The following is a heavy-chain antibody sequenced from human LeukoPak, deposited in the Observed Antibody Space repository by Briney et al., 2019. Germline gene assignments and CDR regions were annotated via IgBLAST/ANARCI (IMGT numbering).Heavy chain of an antibody. J-gene: IGHJ4*02. Sequence: GGSLRLSCAASGFTFNSYAMSWVRQAPGKGLEWVSAISGSGGSTYYADSVKGRFTISRDNSKNTLYLQMDSLRAEDTAVYYCAKSLVFGDCHFDYWGQRTLVTVSS. CDR1: GFTFNSYA. V-gene: IGHV3-23*01. CDR2: ISGSGGST. CDR3: AKSLVFGDCHFDY. D-gene: IGHD2-21*02.